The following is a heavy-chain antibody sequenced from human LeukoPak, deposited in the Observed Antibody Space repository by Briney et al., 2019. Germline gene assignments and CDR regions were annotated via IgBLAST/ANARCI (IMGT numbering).Heavy chain of an antibody. Sequence: PGGSLRLSCAASGFTFSSYEMNWVRQAPGQGLEWVAHIGSSGSTVYYADSVKGRFTISRDNAKNSLFLQMNSLRAEDTADYYCAREKFYDNSGYDYWGQGTLVTVSS. CDR3: AREKFYDNSGYDY. J-gene: IGHJ4*02. CDR1: GFTFSSYE. CDR2: IGSSGSTV. V-gene: IGHV3-48*03. D-gene: IGHD3-22*01.